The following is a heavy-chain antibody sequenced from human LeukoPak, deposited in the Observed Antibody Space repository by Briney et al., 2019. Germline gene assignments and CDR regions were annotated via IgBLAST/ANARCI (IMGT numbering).Heavy chain of an antibody. CDR3: AKDRGFTLRDGGMFDS. J-gene: IGHJ4*02. CDR1: GFSVSTYE. V-gene: IGHV3-23*01. Sequence: GGSLRLSCAPSGFSVSTYEMHWVRQVPGEALEWVSGISGRGGHRYDTESVGGRFPISRDDSKNTVFLQMNSLRADDTAIYYCAKDRGFTLRDGGMFDSWGQGTLVIVSS. CDR2: ISGRGGHR. D-gene: IGHD5-24*01.